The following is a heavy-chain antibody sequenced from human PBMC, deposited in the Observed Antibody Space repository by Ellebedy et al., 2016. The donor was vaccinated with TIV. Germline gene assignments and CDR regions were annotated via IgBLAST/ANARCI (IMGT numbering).Heavy chain of an antibody. CDR3: TKHWYGEFWIDN. CDR1: GFTFRDYG. D-gene: IGHD3-10*01. J-gene: IGHJ4*02. Sequence: PGGSLRLSCAASGFTFRDYGMAWVRQASDKGLEWVAVISNDGLKTDYGDSVKGRFTISRDNSKNTVDLQMNSLRIDDTAIYYCTKHWYGEFWIDNWGRGILVTVSS. V-gene: IGHV3-30*18. CDR2: ISNDGLKT.